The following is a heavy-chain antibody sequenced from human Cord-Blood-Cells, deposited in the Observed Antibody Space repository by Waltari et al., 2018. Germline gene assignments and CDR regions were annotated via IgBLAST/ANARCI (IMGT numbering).Heavy chain of an antibody. J-gene: IGHJ3*02. V-gene: IGHV3-21*01. CDR3: ARDLSSSFAFDI. Sequence: EVQLVESGGGLVKPGGSLRLSCAASGFTFSSYSMNWVRQAPGKGLEWVSSISSNSSYRYYADAVKGRFTIAIDNAKNSLYLQMNSLRAEDTAVYYCARDLSSSFAFDIWGQGTMVTVSS. D-gene: IGHD6-6*01. CDR1: GFTFSSYS. CDR2: ISSNSSYR.